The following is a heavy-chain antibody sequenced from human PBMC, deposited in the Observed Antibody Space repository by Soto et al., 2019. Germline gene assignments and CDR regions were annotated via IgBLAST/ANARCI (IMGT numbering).Heavy chain of an antibody. CDR2: INSDGSST. CDR3: ATPQGHSGRLGHYYGMDV. CDR1: GFTFSSYW. V-gene: IGHV3-74*01. J-gene: IGHJ6*02. D-gene: IGHD1-26*01. Sequence: GGSLRLSCAASGFTFSSYWMHWVRQAPGKGLVWVSRINSDGSSTSYADSVKGRFTISRDNAKNTLYLQMNSLRAEDTAVYYCATPQGHSGRLGHYYGMDVWGQGTTGTVS.